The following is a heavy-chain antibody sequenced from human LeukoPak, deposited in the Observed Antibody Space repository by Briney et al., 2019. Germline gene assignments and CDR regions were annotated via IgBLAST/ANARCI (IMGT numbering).Heavy chain of an antibody. D-gene: IGHD1-1*01. CDR3: AKINWNHSAFDY. V-gene: IGHV3-48*04. Sequence: GGSLRLSCSASGFTFSSYGMNWVRQAPGKGLEWVSYISSSGSTIYYADSVKGRFTISRDNAKNSLYLQMNSLRAEDTAVYYCAKINWNHSAFDYWGQGTLVTVSS. CDR2: ISSSGSTI. J-gene: IGHJ4*02. CDR1: GFTFSSYG.